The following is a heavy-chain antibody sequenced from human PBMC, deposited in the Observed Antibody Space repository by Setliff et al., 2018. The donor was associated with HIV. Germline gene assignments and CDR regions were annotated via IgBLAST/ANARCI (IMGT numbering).Heavy chain of an antibody. CDR1: GFSLSTSGVG. CDR3: ARDQRVTLVRGNINYYYYYMDV. CDR2: IYWNDNK. V-gene: IGHV2-5*01. J-gene: IGHJ6*03. Sequence: SGPTLVNPTQTLTLTCTFSGFSLSTSGVGVGWIRQPPGKALEWLAVIYWNDNKRYSPSLKSRLTISKDTSKNQVVLTMNSLRAEDTAVYYCARDQRVTLVRGNINYYYYYMDVWGKGTTVTVSS. D-gene: IGHD3-10*01.